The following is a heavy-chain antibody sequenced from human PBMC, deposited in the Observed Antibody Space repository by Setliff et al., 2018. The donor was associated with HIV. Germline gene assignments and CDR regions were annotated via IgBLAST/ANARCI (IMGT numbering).Heavy chain of an antibody. CDR3: ARLEVAGAYSYYYMDV. CDR2: IAPRDSYA. D-gene: IGHD6-19*01. V-gene: IGHV5-10-1*01. J-gene: IGHJ6*03. Sequence: GESLKISCKVSAYSSTTSWITWVRQMPGKGLEWMGRIAPRDSYADYSPSFEGHVTISFDKSVSTAYLQWSSLKASDTAMYYCARLEVAGAYSYYYMDVWGKGTTVTVSS. CDR1: AYSSTTSW.